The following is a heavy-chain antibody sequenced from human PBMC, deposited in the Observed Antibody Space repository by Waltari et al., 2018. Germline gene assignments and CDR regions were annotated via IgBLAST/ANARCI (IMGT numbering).Heavy chain of an antibody. CDR3: ARDHDSSESADY. D-gene: IGHD3-22*01. CDR1: GGSISSSSYY. J-gene: IGHJ4*02. Sequence: QLQLQESGPGLVKPSETLSLTCTVSGGSISSSSYYWGWIRQPPGTGLEWMGIINPSGCRTSFAQKFQGRVTMTTDTSTRTINMELSSLTSEDTAVYFCARDHDSSESADYWGQGTLVTVSS. CDR2: INPSGCRT. V-gene: IGHV4-39*02.